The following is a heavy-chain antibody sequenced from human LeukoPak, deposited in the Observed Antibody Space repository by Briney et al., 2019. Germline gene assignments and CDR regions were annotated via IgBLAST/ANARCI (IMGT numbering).Heavy chain of an antibody. V-gene: IGHV1-2*02. J-gene: IGHJ3*02. D-gene: IGHD1-1*01. CDR2: INPNSGGT. CDR3: AREDNWNPNDAFDI. Sequence: ASVKVSCKASGYTFTGYYMHWLRQAPGQGLEWMGWINPNSGGTNYAQKFQGRVTMTRDTSISTAYMELSRLRSDDTAVYYCAREDNWNPNDAFDIWGQGTMVTVSS. CDR1: GYTFTGYY.